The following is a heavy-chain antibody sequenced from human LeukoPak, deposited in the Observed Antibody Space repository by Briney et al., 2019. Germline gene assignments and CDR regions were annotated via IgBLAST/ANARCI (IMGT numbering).Heavy chain of an antibody. D-gene: IGHD2-2*02. J-gene: IGHJ3*02. Sequence: SETLSLTCGVSGGSFSGYFWTWIRQPPGKGLEWIGEIIDSGTTNYNPSLESRLGMSVDTSKSQVSLTLSSVTAADTAVYYCATLYLVNAFDIWGPETLVTVSS. CDR3: ATLYLVNAFDI. CDR2: IIDSGTT. CDR1: GGSFSGYF. V-gene: IGHV4-34*12.